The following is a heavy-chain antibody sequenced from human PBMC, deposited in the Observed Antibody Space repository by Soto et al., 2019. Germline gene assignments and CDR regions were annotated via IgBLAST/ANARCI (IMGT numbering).Heavy chain of an antibody. CDR1: GFTFDDYA. J-gene: IGHJ4*02. CDR3: ASGGILTGYYPFDY. CDR2: ISWNSGSI. V-gene: IGHV3-9*01. D-gene: IGHD3-9*01. Sequence: EVQLVESGGGLVQPGRSLRLSCAASGFTFDDYAMHWVRQAPGKGLAWVSGISWNSGSIGYADSVKGRFTISRDNDKNSLYLQMNSLRAEDTALYYGASGGILTGYYPFDYWVQGTLVTVSS.